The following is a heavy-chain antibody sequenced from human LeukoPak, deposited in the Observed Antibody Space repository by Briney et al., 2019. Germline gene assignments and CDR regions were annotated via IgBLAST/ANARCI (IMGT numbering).Heavy chain of an antibody. CDR2: INHSGST. CDR1: GGSFSGYY. CDR3: ARGTIVVVPAATYYDFWSGYSWFDP. J-gene: IGHJ5*02. Sequence: PSETLSLTCAVYGGSFSGYYWSWIRQPPGKGLEWIGEINHSGSTNYNPSLKSRVTISVDTSKNQFSLKLSSVTAADTAVYYWARGTIVVVPAATYYDFWSGYSWFDPWGQGTLVTVSS. V-gene: IGHV4-34*01. D-gene: IGHD3-3*01.